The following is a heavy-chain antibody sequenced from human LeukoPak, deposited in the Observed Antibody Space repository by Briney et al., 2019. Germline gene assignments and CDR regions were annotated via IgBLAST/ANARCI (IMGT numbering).Heavy chain of an antibody. J-gene: IGHJ6*02. CDR1: GYTFTGYD. CDR3: ARELVPAAKSPYYYYYGMDI. V-gene: IGHV1-8*01. Sequence: ASVKVSCKASGYTFTGYDINWVRQATGQGLEWMGWMNPNSGNTGYAQKFQGRVTMTRNTSISTAYMELSSLRSEDTAVYYCARELVPAAKSPYYYYYGMDIWGQGTTVTVSS. CDR2: MNPNSGNT. D-gene: IGHD2-2*01.